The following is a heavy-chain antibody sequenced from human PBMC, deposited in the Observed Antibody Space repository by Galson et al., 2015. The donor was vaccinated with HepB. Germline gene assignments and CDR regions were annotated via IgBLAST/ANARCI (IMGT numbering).Heavy chain of an antibody. V-gene: IGHV4-34*01. Sequence: ETLSLTCAVYGGSFSAYYWSWIRQPPGKGLEWIGDINHSGSTYHNPSLKSRVTISVDTSKNQLSLKLSSVTAADTAVYYCARDTSGWYFALDYWGQGTLVTVSS. CDR2: INHSGST. CDR3: ARDTSGWYFALDY. D-gene: IGHD6-19*01. J-gene: IGHJ4*02. CDR1: GGSFSAYY.